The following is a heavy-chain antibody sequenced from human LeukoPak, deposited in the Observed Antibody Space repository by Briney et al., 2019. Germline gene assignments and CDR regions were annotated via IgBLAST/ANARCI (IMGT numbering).Heavy chain of an antibody. J-gene: IGHJ6*03. CDR3: ARGQGVRGVIITYYYYYMDV. V-gene: IGHV1-2*02. Sequence: ASVKVSCKASGYTFTSYDINWVRQAPGHGLEWMGWINPNSGGTNYAQKFQGRVTMTRDTSISTFYMELSSLRSEDTAVYYCARGQGVRGVIITYYYYYMDVWGKGTTVTISS. D-gene: IGHD3-10*01. CDR2: INPNSGGT. CDR1: GYTFTSYD.